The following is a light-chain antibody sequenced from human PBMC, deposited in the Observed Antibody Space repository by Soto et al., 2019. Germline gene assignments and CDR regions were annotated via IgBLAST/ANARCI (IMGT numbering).Light chain of an antibody. CDR1: ESVTSSC. CDR3: QQCGGSPLFS. CDR2: PTT. J-gene: IGKJ3*01. Sequence: EIVLTQSPDTLSLSPGERATLSCTASESVTSSCLAWYQRKPGQAPRLLIHPTTPRATDIPDRFSGSGSGTDFTLTISRLEPEDFAVYYCQQCGGSPLFSFGPGTRVDI. V-gene: IGKV3-20*01.